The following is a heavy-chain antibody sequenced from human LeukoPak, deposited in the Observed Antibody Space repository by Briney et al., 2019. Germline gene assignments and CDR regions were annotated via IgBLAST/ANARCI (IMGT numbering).Heavy chain of an antibody. CDR2: ISAYNGNT. D-gene: IGHD1-26*01. J-gene: IGHJ4*02. V-gene: IGHV1-18*01. CDR3: ARDWYSGSYYATGRDY. CDR1: GYTFTSYG. Sequence: ASVTVSCTASGYTFTSYGISWVRQAPGQGLEWMGWISAYNGNTNYAQKLQGRVTMATDTSTSTAYMELRSLRSDDTAVYYCARDWYSGSYYATGRDYWGQGTLVTVSS.